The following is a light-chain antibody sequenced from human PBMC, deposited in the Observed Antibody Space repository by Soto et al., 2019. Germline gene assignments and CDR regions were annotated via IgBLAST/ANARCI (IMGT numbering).Light chain of an antibody. Sequence: QSVLTQPASVSGSPGQSITISCTGTSSDVGGYNYVSWYQQHPGKAPKLMIYDVTNRPSGVSNRFSGSKSGNTASLTISGVQAEDEADYYCSQYYGSSTRYVFGTGTKLTVL. CDR1: SSDVGGYNY. CDR3: SQYYGSSTRYV. V-gene: IGLV2-14*01. J-gene: IGLJ1*01. CDR2: DVT.